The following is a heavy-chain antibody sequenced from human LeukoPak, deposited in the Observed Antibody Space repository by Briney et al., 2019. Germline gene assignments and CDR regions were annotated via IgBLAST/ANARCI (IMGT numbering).Heavy chain of an antibody. J-gene: IGHJ4*02. V-gene: IGHV1-69*04. Sequence: SVKVSCKASGGTFSSYAISWVRQAPGQGLEWMGRTIPILGIANYAQKFQGRVTITADKSTSTAYMELSSLRSEDTAVYYCARDLNSYGSDYWGQGTLVTVSS. D-gene: IGHD5-18*01. CDR2: TIPILGIA. CDR1: GGTFSSYA. CDR3: ARDLNSYGSDY.